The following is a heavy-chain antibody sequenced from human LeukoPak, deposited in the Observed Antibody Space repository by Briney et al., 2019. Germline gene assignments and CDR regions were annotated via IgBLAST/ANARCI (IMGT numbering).Heavy chain of an antibody. CDR3: ARGYLDYYDSSGYPYYFDY. J-gene: IGHJ4*02. CDR1: GGTFSSYA. Sequence: SVKVSCKASGGTFSSYAISWVRQAPGQGLEWMGGIIPIFGTANYAQKFQGRVTITADEPTSTAYMELSSLRSEDTAVYYCARGYLDYYDSSGYPYYFDYWGQGTLVTVSS. D-gene: IGHD3-22*01. CDR2: IIPIFGTA. V-gene: IGHV1-69*13.